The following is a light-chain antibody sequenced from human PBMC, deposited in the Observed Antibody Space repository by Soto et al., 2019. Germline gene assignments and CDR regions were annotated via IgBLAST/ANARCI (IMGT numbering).Light chain of an antibody. V-gene: IGLV2-14*01. CDR2: GVT. CDR3: CSYTRNIFAHVI. Sequence: QSALTQPASVSGSPGQSITISCTGTSSDVGAYNFVSWYQHHPDKSPQLIIYGVTNRPSGVSNRFSGSKSANTASLTISGRHTEDEADYYCCSYTRNIFAHVIFGGGTKMTVL. CDR1: SSDVGAYNF. J-gene: IGLJ2*01.